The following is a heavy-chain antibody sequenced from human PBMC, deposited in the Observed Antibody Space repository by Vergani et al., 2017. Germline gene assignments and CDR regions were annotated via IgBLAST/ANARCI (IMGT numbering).Heavy chain of an antibody. CDR1: GGSISSGSYY. V-gene: IGHV4-61*02. Sequence: QVQLQESGPGLVKPSQTLPLTCTVSGGSISSGSYYWSWIRQPAGKGLEWIGRIYTSGSTNYNPSLKSRVTMSVDTSKNQFSLKLSSVTAADTAVYYCARXCSSTRGCYNWFDPWGQGTLVTVSS. CDR2: IYTSGST. J-gene: IGHJ5*02. D-gene: IGHD2-2*01. CDR3: ARXCSSTRGCYNWFDP.